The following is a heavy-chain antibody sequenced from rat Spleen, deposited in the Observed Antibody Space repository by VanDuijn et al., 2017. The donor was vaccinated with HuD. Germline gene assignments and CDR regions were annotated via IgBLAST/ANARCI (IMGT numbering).Heavy chain of an antibody. Sequence: EVQLVESDGGLVQPGRSLKLSCAASGFTFSDYYMAWVRQAPKKGLEWVAYINTGGGSTYYRDSVKGRFTISRDNAKSTLDLQMDSLRSEDTASYYCARQYYGYTDWGQGTLVTVSS. CDR2: INTGGGST. D-gene: IGHD1-7*01. CDR1: GFTFSDYY. CDR3: ARQYYGYTD. V-gene: IGHV5-25*01. J-gene: IGHJ3*01.